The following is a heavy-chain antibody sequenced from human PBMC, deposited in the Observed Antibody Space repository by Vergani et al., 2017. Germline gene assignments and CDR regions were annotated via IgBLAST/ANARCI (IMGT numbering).Heavy chain of an antibody. J-gene: IGHJ4*02. CDR2: ISSSGSNI. D-gene: IGHD4-17*01. CDR1: GFTFSDYY. Sequence: QVQLVESGGGLVKPGGSLRLSCAASGFTFSDYYMSWIRQAPGKGLEWVSYISSSGSNIYYAGSVKGRFTISRDNAKNSLYLQRNSLRAEDTAVYYCALILTVTANDYWGQGTLVTVSS. CDR3: ALILTVTANDY. V-gene: IGHV3-11*04.